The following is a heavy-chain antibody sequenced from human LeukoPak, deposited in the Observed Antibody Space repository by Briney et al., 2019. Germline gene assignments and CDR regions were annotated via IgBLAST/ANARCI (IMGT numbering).Heavy chain of an antibody. V-gene: IGHV4-39*07. D-gene: IGHD2-2*01. CDR2: IYYSGST. CDR1: GGSISSSSYY. J-gene: IGHJ4*02. Sequence: SETLSLTCTVSGGSISSSSYYWGWIRQPPGKGLEWIGSIYYSGSTYYNPSLKSRVTISVDTSKNQFSLKLSSVTAADTAVYYCARVGDIVVVPAGTDYWGQGTLVTVSS. CDR3: ARVGDIVVVPAGTDY.